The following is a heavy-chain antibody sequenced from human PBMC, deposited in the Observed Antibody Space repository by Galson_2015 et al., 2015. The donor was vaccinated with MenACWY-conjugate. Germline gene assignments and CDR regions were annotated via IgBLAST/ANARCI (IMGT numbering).Heavy chain of an antibody. CDR1: GFTFSSYT. CDR2: ISSTSRSI. Sequence: LRLSCAASGFTFSSYTMNWVRQAPGKGLEWVSYISSTSRSIYYADSVRGRFTISRDNAKNSLYLQMNSLRAEDTAVYYCANGLAYCGGDCYRAFDSSGQGTLVTVSS. D-gene: IGHD2-21*02. J-gene: IGHJ4*02. CDR3: ANGLAYCGGDCYRAFDS. V-gene: IGHV3-48*04.